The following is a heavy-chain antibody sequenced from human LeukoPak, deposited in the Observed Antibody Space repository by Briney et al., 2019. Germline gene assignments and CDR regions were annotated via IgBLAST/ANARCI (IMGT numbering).Heavy chain of an antibody. CDR3: AREGDAFDI. V-gene: IGHV3-7*01. J-gene: IGHJ3*02. CDR1: GFTLSNHW. CDR2: IKQDGIEK. Sequence: GGSLRLSCAASGFTLSNHWMIWVRQAPGKGLECVANIKQDGIEKYYLDSVKGRFTISRDNAKNSVYLQMNSLRVEDTAVYYCAREGDAFDIWGQGTMVTVSS. D-gene: IGHD3-10*01.